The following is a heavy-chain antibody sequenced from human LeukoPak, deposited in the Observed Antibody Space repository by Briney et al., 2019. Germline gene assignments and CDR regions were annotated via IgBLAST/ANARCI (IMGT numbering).Heavy chain of an antibody. CDR3: AKAPAAAPDY. D-gene: IGHD6-13*01. CDR2: ISYDGSNK. J-gene: IGHJ4*02. Sequence: GRSLTLSCAASGFTFSSYGMQWVRQAPGKGLEWVAVISYDGSNKYYADSVKGRFTISRDNSKNTLYLQMNSLRAEDTAVYYCAKAPAAAPDYWGQGTLVTVSS. V-gene: IGHV3-30*18. CDR1: GFTFSSYG.